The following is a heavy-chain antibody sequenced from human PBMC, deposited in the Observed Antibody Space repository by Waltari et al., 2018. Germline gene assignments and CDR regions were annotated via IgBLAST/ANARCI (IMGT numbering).Heavy chain of an antibody. CDR1: GGSFSGYY. Sequence: QVQLQQWGAGLLKPSEPLSLTCAVYGGSFSGYYWTWIRQPPGRGLEWIGEINHSGSTNYNPSLKSRVTISVDTSKNQFSLKLSSVTAADTAVYYCARQTEGSGSYYDAFDIWGQGTMVTVSS. J-gene: IGHJ3*02. CDR2: INHSGST. D-gene: IGHD1-26*01. V-gene: IGHV4-34*01. CDR3: ARQTEGSGSYYDAFDI.